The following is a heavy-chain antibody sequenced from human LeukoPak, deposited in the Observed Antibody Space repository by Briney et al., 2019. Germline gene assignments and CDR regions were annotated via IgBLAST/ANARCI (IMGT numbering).Heavy chain of an antibody. CDR2: IYYSGST. D-gene: IGHD2-15*01. CDR1: GGSISSSSYY. V-gene: IGHV4-39*01. CDR3: ARLPGRGVDAFDI. J-gene: IGHJ3*02. Sequence: SETLSLTCTVSGGSISSSSYYWGWIRQPPGKGLEWIGSIYYSGSTYYNPSLKSRVTISVDTSKNQFSLKLSSVTAADTAVYYCARLPGRGVDAFDIWGQGTMVTVSS.